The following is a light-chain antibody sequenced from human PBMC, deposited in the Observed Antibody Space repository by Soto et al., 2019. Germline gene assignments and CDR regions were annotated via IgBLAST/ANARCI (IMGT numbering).Light chain of an antibody. CDR2: EVS. CDR3: SSYAGSSTPGV. J-gene: IGLJ1*01. V-gene: IGLV2-8*01. Sequence: QSALTQPPSASGSPGQSVTISCTGTSSDVGAYNYVSWYQQHPGKAPKLMIHEVSKRPSGVPDRFSGSRSGNTASLTVSGLQAEDEADYYCSSYAGSSTPGVFGTGTKLTVL. CDR1: SSDVGAYNY.